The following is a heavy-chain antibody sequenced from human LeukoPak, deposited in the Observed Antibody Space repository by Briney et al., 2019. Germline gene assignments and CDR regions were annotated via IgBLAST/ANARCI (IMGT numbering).Heavy chain of an antibody. Sequence: PGGSLRLSCVGSGFTFSSYTMNWVRQAPGKGLEWVSFISSSSDFIYYADSVKGRFTISRDNAKNSLYLQMNSLRADDTAVYYCAREVLGTASAFDYWGQGTLVTVSS. CDR3: AREVLGTASAFDY. V-gene: IGHV3-21*04. CDR2: ISSSSDFI. J-gene: IGHJ4*02. CDR1: GFTFSSYT. D-gene: IGHD1-1*01.